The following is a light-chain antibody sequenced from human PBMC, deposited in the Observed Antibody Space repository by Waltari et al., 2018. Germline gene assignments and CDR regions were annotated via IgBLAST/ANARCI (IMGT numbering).Light chain of an antibody. J-gene: IGLJ1*01. Sequence: QTVVTQEPSLTVSPGGPVTPTCASSTGAVTSGYFPTWFQQRPGQPPRSVIYSADNRHSWTPARFSGSLIGGKAALTLSGVQPEDEADYYCLLFYGGAYVFGTGTKLTVL. CDR3: LLFYGGAYV. CDR2: SAD. CDR1: TGAVTSGYF. V-gene: IGLV7-43*01.